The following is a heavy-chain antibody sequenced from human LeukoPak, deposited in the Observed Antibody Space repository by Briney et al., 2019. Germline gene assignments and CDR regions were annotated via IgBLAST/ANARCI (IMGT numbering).Heavy chain of an antibody. CDR3: GRQGYTASYYFVDY. V-gene: IGHV4-4*07. CDR1: GGSIYSYY. CDR2: IYPTGTT. J-gene: IGHJ4*02. Sequence: SETLSLTCTVSGGSIYSYYWGWVRQPAGKGLGWIGRIYPTGTTNYSPSFKSRLTMSLDTSNNQFSLKLRSVNAADTDVYYCGRQGYTASYYFVDYWSQGTLVTVSS. D-gene: IGHD3-10*01.